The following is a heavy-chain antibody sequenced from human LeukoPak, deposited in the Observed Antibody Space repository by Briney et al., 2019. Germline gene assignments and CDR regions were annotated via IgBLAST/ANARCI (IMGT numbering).Heavy chain of an antibody. V-gene: IGHV1-2*04. J-gene: IGHJ3*02. Sequence: KVSCKASGYTFTGYYMHWVRQAPGQGLEWMGWINPNSGGTNYAQKFQGWVTMTRDTSISTAYMELSRLRSDDTAVFYCARVGRQQLSDAFDIWGQGTMVTVSS. CDR3: ARVGRQQLSDAFDI. D-gene: IGHD6-13*01. CDR2: INPNSGGT. CDR1: GYTFTGYY.